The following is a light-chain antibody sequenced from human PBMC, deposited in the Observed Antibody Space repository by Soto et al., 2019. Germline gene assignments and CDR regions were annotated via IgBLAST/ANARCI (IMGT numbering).Light chain of an antibody. J-gene: IGKJ4*01. V-gene: IGKV3-15*01. CDR1: QSVSSN. CDR3: QQYNNWPLT. CDR2: GAS. Sequence: EIVMTQSPATLSVSPGERATLSCRASQSVSSNLAWYQQKPGQAPRLLIYGASTRATGIPARFSGSRSGTEFTLTISGLQSEDLAVYYCQQYNNWPLTFGGGTKVEIK.